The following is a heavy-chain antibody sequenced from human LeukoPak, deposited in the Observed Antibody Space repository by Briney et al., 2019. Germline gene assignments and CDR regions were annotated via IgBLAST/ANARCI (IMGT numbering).Heavy chain of an antibody. CDR2: IKSKTYGGTT. Sequence: GGSLRLSCTASGFTFFTFNNAWMSWVRQTPGKGLEWIGRIKSKTYGGTTEYTAPVKGRFSISRDDSKNTVYLQVNSLKTEDTAVYYCTTDLLDYWGQGTLVTVSS. J-gene: IGHJ4*02. CDR3: TTDLLDY. CDR1: GFTFFTFNNAW. V-gene: IGHV3-15*01.